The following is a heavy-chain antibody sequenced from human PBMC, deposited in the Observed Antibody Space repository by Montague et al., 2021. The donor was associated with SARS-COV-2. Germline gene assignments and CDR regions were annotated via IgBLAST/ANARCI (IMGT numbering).Heavy chain of an antibody. D-gene: IGHD2-15*01. V-gene: IGHV4-61*02. CDR2: IYISGTT. CDR1: GGSISSGSYY. CDR3: ARGGGSGGQRANHFDC. Sequence: TLSLTCTVSGGSISSGSYYWSWIRQPAGKGLEWIGRIYISGTTNYNPSLKSRVTISVDTSKNQFSLKLSSVTAADTAVYYCARGGGSGGQRANHFDCWGQGTLVAVSS. J-gene: IGHJ4*02.